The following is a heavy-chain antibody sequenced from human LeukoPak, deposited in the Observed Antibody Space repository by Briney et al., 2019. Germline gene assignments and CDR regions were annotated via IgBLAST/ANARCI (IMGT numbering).Heavy chain of an antibody. CDR2: IYYGGST. Sequence: SETLSLTCSVSGASISSGSYHWGWIRQPPGKGLEWIGSIYYGGSTYYNSSLKSRVTISVDTSKNQFSLKLSPVTAADTAVYYCARQFDSWGQGTLVTVSS. CDR3: ARQFDS. J-gene: IGHJ4*02. V-gene: IGHV4-39*01. CDR1: GASISSGSYH.